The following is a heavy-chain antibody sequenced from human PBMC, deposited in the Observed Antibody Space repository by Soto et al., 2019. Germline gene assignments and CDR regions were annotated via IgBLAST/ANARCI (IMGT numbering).Heavy chain of an antibody. CDR1: GGAYSNYT. CDR2: IIPVLGVP. CDR3: ATMVYSSAWYGI. V-gene: IGHV1-69*02. Sequence: QVQLVQSGAEVKKPGSSVKVSCKASGGAYSNYTFNWVRQAPGQGLEWVGRIIPVLGVPNYARKFRGRVTITADKSTTTGHMELSSLRFEDTAVYYCATMVYSSAWYGIWGQGTLVTVSS. J-gene: IGHJ4*02. D-gene: IGHD6-19*01.